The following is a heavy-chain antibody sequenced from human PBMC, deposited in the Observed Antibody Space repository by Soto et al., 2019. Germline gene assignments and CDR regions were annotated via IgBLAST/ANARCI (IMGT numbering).Heavy chain of an antibody. V-gene: IGHV5-51*01. CDR3: ARQGTISNSRNWLDP. J-gene: IGHJ5*02. CDR2: IYPDDSDT. CDR1: GYSFTSYW. D-gene: IGHD1-26*01. Sequence: PGESLKISCKASGYSFTSYWIAWVRQVPGKGLEWMGIIYPDDSDTRYSPAFQGQVTISADKSITTAYLQWSSLTASDTAVYYCARQGTISNSRNWLDPWGQGT.